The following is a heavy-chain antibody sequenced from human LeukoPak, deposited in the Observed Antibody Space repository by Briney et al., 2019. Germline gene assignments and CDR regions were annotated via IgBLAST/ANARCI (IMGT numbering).Heavy chain of an antibody. D-gene: IGHD5-12*01. V-gene: IGHV3-53*01. CDR1: GFIVSNNY. CDR2: LYNAGST. J-gene: IGHJ6*02. CDR3: ARDAGNSGYGMDV. Sequence: GGSLRLSCVASGFIVSNNYMSWVRQAPGKGLEWVSVLYNAGSTYYADSVKGRFTISRDSAKNSLYLQMSSLRDEDTAVYYCARDAGNSGYGMDVWGQGTTVTVSS.